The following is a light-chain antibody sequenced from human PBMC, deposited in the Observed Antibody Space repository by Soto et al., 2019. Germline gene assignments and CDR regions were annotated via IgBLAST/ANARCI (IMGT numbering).Light chain of an antibody. CDR2: AAS. V-gene: IGKV1-12*01. CDR3: QQDVNFPRA. J-gene: IGKJ4*01. CDR1: EGISRW. Sequence: DLQMTQSPSSVSASVGDRVTLTCRASEGISRWLAWYQQKPGKAPKLLIYAASNLQSGVPSRFSGSGSGTDFTLTISSLQPEDFAYYYCQQDVNFPRALGGGTRVEMK.